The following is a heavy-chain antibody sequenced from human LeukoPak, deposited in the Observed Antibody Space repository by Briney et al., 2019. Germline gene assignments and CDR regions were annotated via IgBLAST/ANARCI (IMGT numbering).Heavy chain of an antibody. J-gene: IGHJ3*02. CDR1: GYTFTSYD. CDR3: ARQLKDSSGYYYHAFDI. V-gene: IGHV1-2*02. Sequence: ASVKVSCKASGYTFTSYDINWVRQATGQGLEWMGWINPNSGGTNYAQKFQGRVTMTRDTSISTAYMELSRLRSDDTAVYYCARQLKDSSGYYYHAFDIWGQGTMVTVSS. CDR2: INPNSGGT. D-gene: IGHD3-22*01.